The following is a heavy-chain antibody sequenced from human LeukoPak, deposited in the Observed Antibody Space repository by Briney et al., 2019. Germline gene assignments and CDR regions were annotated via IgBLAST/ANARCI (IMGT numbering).Heavy chain of an antibody. CDR3: AREHSSSWYPFDY. CDR2: ISSSSSYI. CDR1: GFTFSSYS. V-gene: IGHV3-21*01. D-gene: IGHD6-13*01. J-gene: IGHJ4*02. Sequence: GGSLRLSCAASGFTFSSYSMNWVRQAPGKGLEWVSSISSSSSYIYYADSVKGRFTISRDNAKNSLYLQMNSLRAEDTAVYYCAREHSSSWYPFDYWGQGTLVTVPS.